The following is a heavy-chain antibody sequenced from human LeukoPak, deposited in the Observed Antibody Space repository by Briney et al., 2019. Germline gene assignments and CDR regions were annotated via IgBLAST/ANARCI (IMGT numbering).Heavy chain of an antibody. Sequence: PGGSLRLSCAASGFTFSSYSMNWVRQAPGKGLEWVSYISSSSSTIYYADSVKGRFTISRDNAKNSLYLQMNSLRAEDTAVYYCAKTLRYFDWASDYWGQGTLVTVSS. CDR1: GFTFSSYS. CDR2: ISSSSSTI. V-gene: IGHV3-48*01. J-gene: IGHJ4*02. CDR3: AKTLRYFDWASDY. D-gene: IGHD3-9*01.